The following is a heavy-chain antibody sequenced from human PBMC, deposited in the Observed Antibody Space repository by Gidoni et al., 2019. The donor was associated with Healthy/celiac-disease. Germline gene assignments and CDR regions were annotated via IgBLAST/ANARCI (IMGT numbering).Heavy chain of an antibody. J-gene: IGHJ3*02. Sequence: QVQLQESGPGLVKPSETLSLTCTVSGGSISSYYWSWIRQPPGKGLEWIGYIYYSGRTNYNPSLKSRVTISVDTSKNQFSLKLSSVTAADTAVYYCARVRYLKEWELPQSDAFDIWGQGTMVTVSS. D-gene: IGHD1-26*01. CDR1: GGSISSYY. CDR2: IYYSGRT. V-gene: IGHV4-59*01. CDR3: ARVRYLKEWELPQSDAFDI.